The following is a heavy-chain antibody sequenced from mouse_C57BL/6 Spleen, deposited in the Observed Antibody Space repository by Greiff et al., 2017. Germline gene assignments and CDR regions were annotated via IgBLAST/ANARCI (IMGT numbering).Heavy chain of an antibody. Sequence: VQLQQSGAELARPGASVKLSCKASGYTFTSYGISWVKQRTGQGLEWIGEIYPRSGNTYYNEKFKGKATLTADKSSSTAYMELRSLTSEDSAVYFCARSGTTVVAPRAMDYWGQGTSVTVSS. D-gene: IGHD1-1*01. CDR2: IYPRSGNT. CDR3: ARSGTTVVAPRAMDY. V-gene: IGHV1-81*01. CDR1: GYTFTSYG. J-gene: IGHJ4*01.